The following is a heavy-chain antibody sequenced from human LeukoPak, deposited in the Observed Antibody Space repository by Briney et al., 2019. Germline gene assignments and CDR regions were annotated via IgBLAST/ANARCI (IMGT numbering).Heavy chain of an antibody. J-gene: IGHJ6*02. D-gene: IGHD6-19*01. CDR3: AKESAEVAVAGTDYYYYGMDV. CDR1: GFTFSTYG. V-gene: IGHV3-30*18. CDR2: ISYDGSNT. Sequence: GGSLRLSCAASGFTFSTYGMHCVRQAPGKGLEWVGVISYDGSNTYCGDSVKGRFTISRDNSKNTLYLQMNSLRAEDTAVYYCAKESAEVAVAGTDYYYYGMDVWGQGTTVTVSS.